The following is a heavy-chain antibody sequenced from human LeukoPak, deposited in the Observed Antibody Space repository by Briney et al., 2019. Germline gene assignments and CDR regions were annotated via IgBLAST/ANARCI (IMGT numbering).Heavy chain of an antibody. V-gene: IGHV4-30-4*08. CDR1: GYSISSGYY. CDR2: IYYSGST. D-gene: IGHD2-15*01. J-gene: IGHJ2*01. Sequence: SETLSLTCTVSGYSISSGYYWGWIRQPPGKSLEWIGYIYYSGSTYYNPSLKSRVTISVDTSKNQFSLKLSSVTAADTAVYYCARLGYCSGGSCHYWYFDLWGRGTLVTVSS. CDR3: ARLGYCSGGSCHYWYFDL.